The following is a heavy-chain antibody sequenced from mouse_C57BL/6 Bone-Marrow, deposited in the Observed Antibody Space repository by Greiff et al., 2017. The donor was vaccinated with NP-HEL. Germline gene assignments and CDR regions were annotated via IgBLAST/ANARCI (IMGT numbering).Heavy chain of an antibody. CDR3: AREGVSMIYLWYFDV. CDR1: GYTFTSYT. Sequence: QVQLQQSGAELARPGASVKMSCKASGYTFTSYTMHWVKQRPGQGLEWIGYINPSSGYTKYNQKFKDKATLTADKSSSTAYMQLSSLTSEDSAVYYCAREGVSMIYLWYFDVWGTGTTVTVSS. D-gene: IGHD2-3*01. V-gene: IGHV1-4*01. J-gene: IGHJ1*03. CDR2: INPSSGYT.